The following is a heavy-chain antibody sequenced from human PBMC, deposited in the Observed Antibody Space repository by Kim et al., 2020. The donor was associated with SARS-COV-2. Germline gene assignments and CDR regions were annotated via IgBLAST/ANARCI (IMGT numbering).Heavy chain of an antibody. V-gene: IGHV4-39*01. Sequence: PARKGRVTISVDTSKHQFSLKLSSVTAAETAVYYCARWISGYDSYYCDYWGQGTLVTVSS. CDR3: ARWISGYDSYYCDY. D-gene: IGHD5-12*01. J-gene: IGHJ4*02.